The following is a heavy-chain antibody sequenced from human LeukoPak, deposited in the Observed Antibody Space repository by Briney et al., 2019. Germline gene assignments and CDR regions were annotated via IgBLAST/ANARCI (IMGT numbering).Heavy chain of an antibody. CDR3: ATTTVVTSRGCFDI. CDR2: INPNSGGT. D-gene: IGHD4-23*01. V-gene: IGHV1-2*02. CDR1: GYTFTSYY. J-gene: IGHJ3*02. Sequence: ASVKVSCKASGYTFTSYYMHWVRQAPGQGLEWMGWINPNSGGTNYAQKFQGRVTMTRDTSISTAYMELSRLRSDDTAVYYCATTTVVTSRGCFDIWGQGTMVTVSS.